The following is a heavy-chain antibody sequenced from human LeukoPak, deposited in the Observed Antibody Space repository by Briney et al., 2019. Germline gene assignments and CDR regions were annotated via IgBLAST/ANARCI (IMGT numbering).Heavy chain of an antibody. Sequence: HPGGSLRLSCAASGFTFSSYGMHWVRQAPGKGLEWVAFIRYDGSDKYYGDSVKGRFSISRDNSKNTLYLQLNSLRAEDTAVYYCAKAFLYCSSNTCLFDYWGQGTLVTVSS. CDR3: AKAFLYCSSNTCLFDY. CDR2: IRYDGSDK. CDR1: GFTFSSYG. J-gene: IGHJ4*02. V-gene: IGHV3-30*02. D-gene: IGHD2-2*01.